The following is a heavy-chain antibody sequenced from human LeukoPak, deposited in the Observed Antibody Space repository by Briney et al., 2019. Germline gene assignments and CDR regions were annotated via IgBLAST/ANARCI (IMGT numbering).Heavy chain of an antibody. D-gene: IGHD5-18*01. CDR3: AGSSGYSNGL. Sequence: SETLSLTCTVSGGSISSSSYYWGWIRQPPGNGLEWIGSIYYSGSTYYNPSLKSRVTISVDTSKNQFSLKLSSVTAADTAVYYCAGSSGYSNGLWGQGTLVTVSS. V-gene: IGHV4-39*01. J-gene: IGHJ4*02. CDR2: IYYSGST. CDR1: GGSISSSSYY.